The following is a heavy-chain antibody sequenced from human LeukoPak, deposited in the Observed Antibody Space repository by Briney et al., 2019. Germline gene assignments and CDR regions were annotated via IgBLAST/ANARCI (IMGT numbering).Heavy chain of an antibody. CDR1: GFTFSTYW. V-gene: IGHV3-7*01. Sequence: GGSLRLSCAASGFTFSTYWMSWVRQAPGKGLEWVANINEDGSAKYYVDSVKGRFTISRDNAKNSLFLQMNSLRAEDTAVYYCARDVYDSGRGAFDILGQGTMVTVSS. J-gene: IGHJ3*02. CDR2: INEDGSAK. D-gene: IGHD3-10*01. CDR3: ARDVYDSGRGAFDI.